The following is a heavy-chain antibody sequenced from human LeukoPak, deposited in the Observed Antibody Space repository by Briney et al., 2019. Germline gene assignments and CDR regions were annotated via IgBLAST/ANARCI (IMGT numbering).Heavy chain of an antibody. CDR2: IYYSGST. Sequence: SETLSLTCTVSGGSISSYYWSWIRQPPGKGLEWIGYIYYSGSTNYNPSLKSRVTIPVDTSKNQFSLKLSSVTAADTAVYYCARSDYYDFWSGYYKGMNWFDPWGQGTLVTVSS. V-gene: IGHV4-59*01. J-gene: IGHJ5*02. D-gene: IGHD3-3*01. CDR3: ARSDYYDFWSGYYKGMNWFDP. CDR1: GGSISSYY.